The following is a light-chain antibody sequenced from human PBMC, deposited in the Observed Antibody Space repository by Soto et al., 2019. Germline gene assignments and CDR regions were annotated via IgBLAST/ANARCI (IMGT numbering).Light chain of an antibody. V-gene: IGKV1-5*03. J-gene: IGKJ4*01. Sequence: DIQMTQSPSTLSASVGDRVTITCRASQSISSWLAWYQQKPGKAPKLLIYKASSLESGVPSRFSGSGSGTEFTLTISSLQPDDFATYDCQQDSIFSLTFGGGTKVEIK. CDR1: QSISSW. CDR3: QQDSIFSLT. CDR2: KAS.